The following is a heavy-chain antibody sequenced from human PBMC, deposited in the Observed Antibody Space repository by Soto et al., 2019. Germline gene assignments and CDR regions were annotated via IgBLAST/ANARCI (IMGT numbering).Heavy chain of an antibody. D-gene: IGHD6-13*01. Sequence: SETLSLTCTVSGGSISSYYWSWIRQPPGKGLEWIGYIYYSGSTNYNPSLKSRVAISVDTSKNQFSLKLSSVTAADTAIYYCARETSWYPTLFDYWGQGTLVTVSS. J-gene: IGHJ4*02. CDR1: GGSISSYY. CDR2: IYYSGST. CDR3: ARETSWYPTLFDY. V-gene: IGHV4-59*01.